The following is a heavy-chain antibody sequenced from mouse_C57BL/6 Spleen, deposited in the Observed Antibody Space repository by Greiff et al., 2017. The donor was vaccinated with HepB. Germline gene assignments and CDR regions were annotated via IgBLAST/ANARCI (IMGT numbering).Heavy chain of an antibody. CDR1: GYTFTSYW. V-gene: IGHV1-55*01. CDR2: IYPGSGST. J-gene: IGHJ2*01. CDR3: AREYSNYPNYFDY. D-gene: IGHD2-5*01. Sequence: QVQLQQSGAELVKPGASVKMSCKASGYTFTSYWITWVKQRPGQGLEWIGDIYPGSGSTNYNEKFKSKATLTVDTSSSTAYMQLSSLTSEDSAVYYCAREYSNYPNYFDYWGQGTTLTVSS.